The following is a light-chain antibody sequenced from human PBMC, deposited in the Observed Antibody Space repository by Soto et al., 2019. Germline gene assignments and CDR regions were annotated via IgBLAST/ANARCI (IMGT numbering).Light chain of an antibody. CDR1: SRDVGGYNY. CDR2: EVS. J-gene: IGLJ2*01. V-gene: IGLV2-8*01. Sequence: QSALTQPPSASGSPGQSVTISCTGTSRDVGGYNYVSWYQQHPGKAPNAMIYEVSKRPSGVPDRFSGSKSGNTASRTVSGLQAEDEAEYYCSSYAGSNNPVVFGGGTQLTVL. CDR3: SSYAGSNNPVV.